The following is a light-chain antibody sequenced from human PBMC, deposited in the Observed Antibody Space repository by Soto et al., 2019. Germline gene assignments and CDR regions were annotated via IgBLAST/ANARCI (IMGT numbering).Light chain of an antibody. CDR1: ENINNY. V-gene: IGKV3-15*01. CDR2: GAS. J-gene: IGKJ1*01. CDR3: QHYNSYSRT. Sequence: EIALTQSPATVTVSPGERVTLSCRASENINNYLAWYQQKPGQAPRLLIYGASNRATGVQARISGSVSGTEFTLSIASLQPDDSATYYCQHYNSYSRTFGQGTEVDI.